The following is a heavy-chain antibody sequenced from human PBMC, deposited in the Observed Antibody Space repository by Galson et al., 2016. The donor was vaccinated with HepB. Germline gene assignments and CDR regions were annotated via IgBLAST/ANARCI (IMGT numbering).Heavy chain of an antibody. CDR3: ARERGIPVAGTLGNGFDP. Sequence: SVKVSCKASGYTFTDYYMHWVRQAPGQGLEWMGWINPNSGGTNYAQKFQGRVTMTRATSIRTAYMELSRLRSDDTAVYYCARERGIPVAGTLGNGFDPWGQGTLVTVSS. CDR2: INPNSGGT. CDR1: GYTFTDYY. D-gene: IGHD6-19*01. V-gene: IGHV1-2*02. J-gene: IGHJ5*02.